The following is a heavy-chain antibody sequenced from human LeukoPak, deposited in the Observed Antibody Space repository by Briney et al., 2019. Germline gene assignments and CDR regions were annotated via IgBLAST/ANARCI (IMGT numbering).Heavy chain of an antibody. J-gene: IGHJ3*02. CDR3: ARGPRITMVRGATVPNAFDI. Sequence: SETLSPTCTVSGGSISSYYWSWIRQPPGKGLEWIGYIYYSGSTNYNPSLKSRVTISVDTSKNQFSLKLSSVTAADTAVYYCARGPRITMVRGATVPNAFDIWGQGTMVTVSS. CDR2: IYYSGST. CDR1: GGSISSYY. D-gene: IGHD3-10*01. V-gene: IGHV4-59*12.